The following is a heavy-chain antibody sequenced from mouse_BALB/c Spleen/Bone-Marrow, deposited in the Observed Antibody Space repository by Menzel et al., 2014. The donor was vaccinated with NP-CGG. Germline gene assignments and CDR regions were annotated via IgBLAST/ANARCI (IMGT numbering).Heavy chain of an antibody. Sequence: EVKLMESGGGLVQPGDSLRLSCATSGFTFTDYYMNWVRQPPGKALEWLGFIRNKANGYTTEYIASVKGRFTISGNNSKSILYLQMNALRAEDSATYYCARGRGFSYFDYWGQGTTLTVSS. V-gene: IGHV7-3*02. CDR3: ARGRGFSYFDY. CDR1: GFTFTDYY. J-gene: IGHJ2*01. CDR2: IRNKANGYTT.